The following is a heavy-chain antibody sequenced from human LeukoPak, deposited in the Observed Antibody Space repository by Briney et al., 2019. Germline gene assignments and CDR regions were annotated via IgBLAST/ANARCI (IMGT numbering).Heavy chain of an antibody. CDR2: INHSGST. V-gene: IGHV4-39*07. J-gene: IGHJ5*02. D-gene: IGHD5-18*01. Sequence: SETLSLTCTVSGGSISSGSYYWSWIRQPPGKGLEWIGEINHSGSTNYNPSLKSRVTISVDTSKNQFSLKLSSVTAADTAVYYRARRRGGYSYGYGNWFDPWGQGTLVTVSS. CDR3: ARRRGGYSYGYGNWFDP. CDR1: GGSISSGSYY.